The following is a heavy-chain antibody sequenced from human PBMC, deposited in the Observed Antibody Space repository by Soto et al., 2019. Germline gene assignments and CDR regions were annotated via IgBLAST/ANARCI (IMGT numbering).Heavy chain of an antibody. CDR3: AKDICSGGSCYSGYFQH. Sequence: GGSLRLSCAASGFTFDDSAMPLVRQAPGKGLEWVSGISWNSGSIGYADSVKGRFTISRDNAKNSLYLQMNSLRAEDTALYYCAKDICSGGSCYSGYFQHWGQGTLVTVSS. CDR1: GFTFDDSA. J-gene: IGHJ1*01. D-gene: IGHD2-15*01. V-gene: IGHV3-9*01. CDR2: ISWNSGSI.